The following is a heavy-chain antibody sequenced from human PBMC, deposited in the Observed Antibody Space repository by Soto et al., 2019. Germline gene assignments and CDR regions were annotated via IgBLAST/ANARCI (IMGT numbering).Heavy chain of an antibody. J-gene: IGHJ4*02. CDR1: GFTFSSYG. CDR2: ISYDGSNK. V-gene: IGHV3-30*18. Sequence: SLRLSCAASGFTFSSYGMHWVRQAPGKGLEWVAVISYDGSNKYYADSVKGRFTISRDNSKNTLYLQMNSLGAEDTAVYYCAKDGITMIVVVPQYFDDWGQGTLVTVSS. CDR3: AKDGITMIVVVPQYFDD. D-gene: IGHD3-22*01.